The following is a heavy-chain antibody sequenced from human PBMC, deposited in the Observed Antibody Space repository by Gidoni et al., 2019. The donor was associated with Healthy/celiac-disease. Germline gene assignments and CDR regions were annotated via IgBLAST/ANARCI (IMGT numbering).Heavy chain of an antibody. CDR3: ARERGHYDFWSGYSYYYYGMDV. Sequence: QVQLVESGGGVVQPGRSLRLSCAAAGFTFSSYAMHWVRQAPGKGLEWVAVISYDGSNKYYADSVKGRFTISRDNSKNTLYLQMNSLRAEDTAVYYCARERGHYDFWSGYSYYYYGMDVWGQGTTVTVSS. J-gene: IGHJ6*02. CDR1: GFTFSSYA. D-gene: IGHD3-3*01. CDR2: ISYDGSNK. V-gene: IGHV3-30-3*01.